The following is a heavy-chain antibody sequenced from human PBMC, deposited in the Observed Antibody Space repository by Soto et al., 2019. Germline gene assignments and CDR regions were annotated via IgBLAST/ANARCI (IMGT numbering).Heavy chain of an antibody. J-gene: IGHJ4*02. Sequence: SGPTLVNPTQTLTLTCTFSGFSVSTSGVGVGWIRQPPGKALEWLALFYWNDDQRYSPFLKSRLTITKDTSKNQVVLTLTNMEYVDTATYYCARGYCSGGTCYPPFDYWGQGTLVTVSS. D-gene: IGHD2-15*01. V-gene: IGHV2-5*01. CDR1: GFSVSTSGVG. CDR3: ARGYCSGGTCYPPFDY. CDR2: FYWNDDQ.